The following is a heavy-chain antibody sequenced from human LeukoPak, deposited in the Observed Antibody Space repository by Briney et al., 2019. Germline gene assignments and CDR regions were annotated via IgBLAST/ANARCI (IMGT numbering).Heavy chain of an antibody. D-gene: IGHD5-12*01. V-gene: IGHV1-8*01. CDR2: MNPNSGNT. Sequence: GAAVKVSCKASGCTFTRYDTNWVRQATGQGLEGMGWMNPNSGNTGYAQKFQGRVTMTRNTTISTAYMELSSRRSDDTAVYYCARAAIVATGDFDYWGQGALVTVSS. CDR3: ARAAIVATGDFDY. CDR1: GCTFTRYD. J-gene: IGHJ4*02.